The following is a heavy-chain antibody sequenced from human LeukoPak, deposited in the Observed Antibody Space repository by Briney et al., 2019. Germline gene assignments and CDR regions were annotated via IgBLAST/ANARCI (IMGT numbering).Heavy chain of an antibody. V-gene: IGHV3-9*01. Sequence: GGSLRLSCVASGFIFNDYAMHWVRQAPGKGLEWVSGINWNSNSIGYADSAKGRFTISRDNAKNSLYLQMNSLRAEDTAFYYCAKGLGKSSGWATLDYWGQGTLVTVSS. CDR3: AKGLGKSSGWATLDY. D-gene: IGHD6-19*01. CDR1: GFIFNDYA. CDR2: INWNSNSI. J-gene: IGHJ4*02.